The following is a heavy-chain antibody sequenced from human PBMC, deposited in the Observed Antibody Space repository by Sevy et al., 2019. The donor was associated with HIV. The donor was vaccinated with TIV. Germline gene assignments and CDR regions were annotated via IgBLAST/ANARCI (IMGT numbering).Heavy chain of an antibody. J-gene: IGHJ4*02. V-gene: IGHV3-30-3*01. Sequence: GGSLRLSCAASGFTFSSYAMHWVRQAPGKGLEWVAVISYDGSNKYYADSVKSRFTISRDNSKNTLYLQMNSLRAEDTAVYYCARDLSGAAAGTYFDYWGQGTLVTVSS. CDR3: ARDLSGAAAGTYFDY. D-gene: IGHD6-13*01. CDR1: GFTFSSYA. CDR2: ISYDGSNK.